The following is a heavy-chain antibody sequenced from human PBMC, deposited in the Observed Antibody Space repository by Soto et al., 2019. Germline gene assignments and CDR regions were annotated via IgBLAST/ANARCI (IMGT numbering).Heavy chain of an antibody. CDR1: GDSIRSYY. Sequence: SETLSLTCTVSGDSIRSYYWSWIRQPPGKGLEWIGYISYSGSTNYKSSLKSRVTMSLDTSKNQFSLKLSSVTAADTAVYYCARGSANYYDSSGYDDYFDYWGQGTLVTVSS. J-gene: IGHJ4*02. CDR2: ISYSGST. D-gene: IGHD3-22*01. V-gene: IGHV4-59*01. CDR3: ARGSANYYDSSGYDDYFDY.